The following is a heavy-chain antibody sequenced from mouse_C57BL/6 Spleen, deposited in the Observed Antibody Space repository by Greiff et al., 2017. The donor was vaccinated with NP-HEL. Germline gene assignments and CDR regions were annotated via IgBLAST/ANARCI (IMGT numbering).Heavy chain of an antibody. CDR3: ASSYYYGSSSYWYFDV. CDR2: IHPNSGST. D-gene: IGHD1-1*01. J-gene: IGHJ1*03. CDR1: GYTFTSYW. Sequence: QVQLQQPGAELVKPGASVKLSCKASGYTFTSYWMHWVKQRPGQGLEWIGMIHPNSGSTNYNEKFKSKATLTVDNSSSTAYMQLSSLTSEDSAVYYCASSYYYGSSSYWYFDVWGTGTTVTVSS. V-gene: IGHV1-64*01.